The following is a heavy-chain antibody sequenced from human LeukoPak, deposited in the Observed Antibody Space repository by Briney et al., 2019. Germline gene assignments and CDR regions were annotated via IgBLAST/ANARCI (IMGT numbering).Heavy chain of an antibody. Sequence: ASVKVSCKASGYIFTSYDINWVRQATGQGLEWMGWMNPNSGNTGYAQKFQGRVTMTRNTSISTAYMELSSLRSEDTAVYYCARGRLRLVRGVKNWFDPWGQGTLVTASS. CDR1: GYIFTSYD. D-gene: IGHD3-10*01. CDR2: MNPNSGNT. CDR3: ARGRLRLVRGVKNWFDP. V-gene: IGHV1-8*01. J-gene: IGHJ5*02.